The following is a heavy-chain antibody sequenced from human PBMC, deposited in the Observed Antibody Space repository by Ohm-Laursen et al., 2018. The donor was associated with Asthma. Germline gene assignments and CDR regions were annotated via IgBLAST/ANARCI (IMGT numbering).Heavy chain of an antibody. J-gene: IGHJ1*01. CDR3: ARIGPEWELPGREYSLHH. Sequence: SLRLSCAASGYTFSRYSIHWVRQIPGKGLEWVASISNASSFIYYADSVRGRFTTSRDNARNSVYLQMNSLRAEDTALYYCARIGPEWELPGREYSLHHWGEGTLVTVSS. CDR2: ISNASSFI. CDR1: GYTFSRYS. D-gene: IGHD1-26*01. V-gene: IGHV3-21*01.